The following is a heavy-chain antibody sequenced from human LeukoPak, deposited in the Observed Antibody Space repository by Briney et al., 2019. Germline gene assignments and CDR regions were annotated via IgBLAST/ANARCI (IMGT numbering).Heavy chain of an antibody. J-gene: IGHJ2*01. Sequence: SDSLSLTCAAYGGSFSGYYWSWIRQPPGKGLEWFGEINHSGSTNYNPSLKSRVTISVDTSKNQFSLKLSSVTAANTAVYYCARKAGYCSSTSCSHYWYCDLWGRSTLVTVSS. CDR2: INHSGST. CDR1: GGSFSGYY. D-gene: IGHD2-2*01. CDR3: ARKAGYCSSTSCSHYWYCDL. V-gene: IGHV4-34*01.